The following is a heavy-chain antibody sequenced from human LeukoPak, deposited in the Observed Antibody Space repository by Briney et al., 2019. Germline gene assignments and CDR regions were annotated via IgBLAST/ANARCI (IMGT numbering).Heavy chain of an antibody. CDR1: AYTFTGYY. D-gene: IGHD1-26*01. CDR2: INPNSGGT. CDR3: AREGVGAANWFDP. J-gene: IGHJ5*02. V-gene: IGHV1-2*02. Sequence: GASVKVSCKASAYTFTGYYMHWVRQAPGQGLEWMGWINPNSGGTNYAQKFQGRVTMTRDTSISTAYMELSRLRSDDTAVYYCAREGVGAANWFDPWGQGTLVTVSS.